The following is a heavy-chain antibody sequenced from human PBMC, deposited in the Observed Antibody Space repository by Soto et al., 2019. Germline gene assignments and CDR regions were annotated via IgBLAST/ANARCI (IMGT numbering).Heavy chain of an antibody. J-gene: IGHJ4*02. CDR2: IYPGDSDT. CDR3: ARYSGSYWHYLDF. CDR1: GYSFASHW. D-gene: IGHD1-26*01. Sequence: RGESLKISCMGSGYSFASHWVAWVRQMPEKGLEWIGTIYPGDSDTKYSSAFRGHVTISADTSVSTAYLQWRSLEATDSAIYYCARYSGSYWHYLDFWGQGTLVTVSS. V-gene: IGHV5-51*01.